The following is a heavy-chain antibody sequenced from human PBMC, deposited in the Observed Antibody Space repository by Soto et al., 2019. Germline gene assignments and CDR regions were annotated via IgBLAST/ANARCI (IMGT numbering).Heavy chain of an antibody. Sequence: QVQLQESGPGLVKPSGTLSLTCAVSGGSISSSNWWSWVRQPPGKGLEWIGEIYHGGSTNYNPSLKSRATISVDKSKNQFCLKLSSVTAADTAVYYCARDYMVRGVMRWFDPWGQGTLVTVSS. D-gene: IGHD3-10*01. CDR3: ARDYMVRGVMRWFDP. CDR2: IYHGGST. V-gene: IGHV4-4*02. J-gene: IGHJ5*02. CDR1: GGSISSSNW.